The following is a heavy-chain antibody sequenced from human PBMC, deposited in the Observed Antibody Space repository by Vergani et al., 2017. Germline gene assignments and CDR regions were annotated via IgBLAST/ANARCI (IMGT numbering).Heavy chain of an antibody. J-gene: IGHJ6*02. Sequence: QVQLVQSGAEVKKPGASVKVSCKASGYTFTSYGISWVRQAPGQGLEWMGWISAYNGNTNYAQKLQGRVTMTTDTSTSTAYMELRSLRSDDTAVYYCARDQLRFLEWLLYNSPLHYYYYGMDVGGQGTTVTVSS. CDR3: ARDQLRFLEWLLYNSPLHYYYYGMDV. V-gene: IGHV1-18*01. CDR2: ISAYNGNT. D-gene: IGHD3-3*01. CDR1: GYTFTSYG.